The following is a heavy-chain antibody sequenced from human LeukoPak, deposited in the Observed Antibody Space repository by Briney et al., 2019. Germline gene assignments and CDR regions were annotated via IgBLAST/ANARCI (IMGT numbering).Heavy chain of an antibody. D-gene: IGHD2-15*01. Sequence: PSQTLSLTCTVSGGSISSGGYYWAWIRQHPGKGLEWIGYIYYSGSTYYNPSLKSRVTISVDTSKNQFSLKLSSVTAADTAVYYCALGYCGGGSCYAREYFQHWGQGTLVTVSS. V-gene: IGHV4-31*03. CDR3: ALGYCGGGSCYAREYFQH. CDR1: GGSISSGGYY. J-gene: IGHJ1*01. CDR2: IYYSGST.